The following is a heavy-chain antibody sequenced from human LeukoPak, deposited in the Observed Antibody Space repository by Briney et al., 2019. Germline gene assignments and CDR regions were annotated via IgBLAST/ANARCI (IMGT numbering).Heavy chain of an antibody. V-gene: IGHV1-8*01. CDR1: GYTFTSYD. D-gene: IGHD3-22*01. J-gene: IGHJ3*02. Sequence: GASVKVSCKASGYTFTSYDINWVRQATGHGLEWMGWMNPNSGNTGYAQKFQGRVTMTRNTSISTAYMELRSLRSDDTAVYYCAREMVYYDSSGYYAAFDIWGQGTMVTVSS. CDR3: AREMVYYDSSGYYAAFDI. CDR2: MNPNSGNT.